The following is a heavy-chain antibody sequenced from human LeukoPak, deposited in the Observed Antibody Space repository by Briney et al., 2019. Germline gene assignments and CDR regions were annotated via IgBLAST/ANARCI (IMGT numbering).Heavy chain of an antibody. CDR1: GFPFSTYA. Sequence: GGSLRLSCAASGFPFSTYAMSWVRQAPGKGLEWVSSIRGSDGSTYYADSVKGRFAISRDNSKNTLYLQMNSLRAEDTAVYYCAKDATPRNSIWDHFDSWGQGTLVTVSS. D-gene: IGHD1-7*01. CDR3: AKDATPRNSIWDHFDS. CDR2: IRGSDGST. V-gene: IGHV3-23*01. J-gene: IGHJ4*02.